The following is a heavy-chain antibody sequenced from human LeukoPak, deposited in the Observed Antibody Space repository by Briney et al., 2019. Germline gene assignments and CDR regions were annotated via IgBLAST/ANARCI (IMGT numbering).Heavy chain of an antibody. V-gene: IGHV1-8*01. Sequence: ASVKVSCKASVYTFTSYDVHWVRQAPGQGLEWMGWVNPNSGHTGYAQKFQGRVTMTTNTSISTAYMELSSLRSEDTAVYYCARGAPGSYCSGGSCPYFDYWGQGTLVSVSS. J-gene: IGHJ4*02. CDR2: VNPNSGHT. CDR1: VYTFTSYD. D-gene: IGHD2-15*01. CDR3: ARGAPGSYCSGGSCPYFDY.